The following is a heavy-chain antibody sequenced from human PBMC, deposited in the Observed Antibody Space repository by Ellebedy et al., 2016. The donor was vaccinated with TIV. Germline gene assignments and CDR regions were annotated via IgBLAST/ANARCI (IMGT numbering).Heavy chain of an antibody. D-gene: IGHD1-26*01. CDR1: GYTFTGYY. CDR2: IIPIFGTA. V-gene: IGHV1-69*13. CDR3: ARDRWSS. Sequence: SVKVSXXASGYTFTGYYLQWVRQAPGQGLEWMGGIIPIFGTANYAQKFQGRVTITADESTSTAYMELRSLRSDDTAVYYCARDRWSSWGQGTLVTVSS. J-gene: IGHJ4*02.